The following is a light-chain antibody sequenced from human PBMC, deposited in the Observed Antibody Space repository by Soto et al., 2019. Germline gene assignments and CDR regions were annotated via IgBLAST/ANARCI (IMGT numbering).Light chain of an antibody. CDR2: DVT. J-gene: IGLJ1*01. CDR3: SSYTTRNTEV. CDR1: STDIGAYKF. V-gene: IGLV2-14*03. Sequence: QSVLTPPASVSSSPGQSITISCTGTSTDIGAYKFVSWYQQHPGKAPKLMIYDVTSRPSGVSNRFSGSKSGNTASLIISGLQAEDEADYYCSSYTTRNTEVFGTGTKVTVL.